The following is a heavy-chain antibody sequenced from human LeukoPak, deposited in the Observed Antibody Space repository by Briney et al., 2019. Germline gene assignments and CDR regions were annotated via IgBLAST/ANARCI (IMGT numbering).Heavy chain of an antibody. J-gene: IGHJ3*02. CDR2: IYWDDDK. D-gene: IGHD4-17*01. V-gene: IGHV2-5*02. CDR3: AHRVHYGGAFDI. Sequence: ESGPTVVKPTQTLTLTCTFSGFSLSSSGVGVGWFRQPPGKALEWLALIYWDDDKRYSSSLRSRLTITKDISKSQVVLTMTNMDPVDTATYYCAHRVHYGGAFDIWGQGTMVTVSS. CDR1: GFSLSSSGVG.